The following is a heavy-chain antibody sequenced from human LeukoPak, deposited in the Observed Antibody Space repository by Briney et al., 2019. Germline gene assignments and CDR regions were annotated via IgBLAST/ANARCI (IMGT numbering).Heavy chain of an antibody. Sequence: SETLSLTCTVSGGSISSYYWSWIRQPPGKGLEWIGYIYYSGSTNYNPSLKSRVTISVDTSKNQFSLKLSSVTAADTAVYYCARHGGLRDYFDWFYWGQGTLVTVSS. V-gene: IGHV4-59*08. J-gene: IGHJ4*02. CDR2: IYYSGST. CDR3: ARHGGLRDYFDWFY. CDR1: GGSISSYY. D-gene: IGHD3-9*01.